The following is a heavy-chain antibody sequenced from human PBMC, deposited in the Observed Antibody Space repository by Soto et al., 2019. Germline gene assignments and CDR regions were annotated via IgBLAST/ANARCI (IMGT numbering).Heavy chain of an antibody. CDR1: GGSISSGDYY. J-gene: IGHJ4*02. V-gene: IGHV4-30-4*01. Sequence: PSETLSLTCTVSGGSISSGDYYWSWIRQPPGKGLEWIGYIYHSGSTYYNPSLKSRVTISVDTSKNQFSLKLNSVTAADTAVYYCARDSFYGSAFDFWGQGTLVTVS. CDR2: IYHSGST. CDR3: ARDSFYGSAFDF. D-gene: IGHD3-10*01.